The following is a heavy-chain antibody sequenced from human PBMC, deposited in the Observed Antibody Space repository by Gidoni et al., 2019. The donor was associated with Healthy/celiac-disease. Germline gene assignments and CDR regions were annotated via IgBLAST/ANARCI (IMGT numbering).Heavy chain of an antibody. CDR3: TRYGDYGRVDAFDI. J-gene: IGHJ3*02. V-gene: IGHV3-49*05. Sequence: EVQLVESGGGLVKPGRSLRLSCTASGFTFGDYAMSWFRQAPGKGLEWVGFIRSKAYGGTTEYAASVKGRFTISRDDSKSIAYLQMNSLKTEDTAVYYCTRYGDYGRVDAFDIWGQGTMVTVSS. D-gene: IGHD4-17*01. CDR1: GFTFGDYA. CDR2: IRSKAYGGTT.